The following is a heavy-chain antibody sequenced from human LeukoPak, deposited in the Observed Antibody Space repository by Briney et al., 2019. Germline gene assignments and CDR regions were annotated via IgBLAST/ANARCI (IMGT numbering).Heavy chain of an antibody. Sequence: GGSLRLSCAASGFTFSYYAMHWVRQAPGKGLEWVTFIENDGSNKYYADSVKGRFTISRENSKNTLYLQMNSLRAEDTAVYYCAHTDSYYFDSGMVSWGQGALVTVSS. CDR3: AHTDSYYFDSGMVS. D-gene: IGHD3-22*01. J-gene: IGHJ5*02. V-gene: IGHV3-30*02. CDR2: IENDGSNK. CDR1: GFTFSYYA.